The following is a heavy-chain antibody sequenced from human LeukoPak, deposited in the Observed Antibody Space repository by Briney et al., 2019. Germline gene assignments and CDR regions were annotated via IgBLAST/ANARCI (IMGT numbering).Heavy chain of an antibody. Sequence: GGSLRLSCAASGLTFSSYSMNWVRQAPGKGLQWVSSISSSSSYIYYADSVKGRFTNSRDNAKNSLYLQMNSLRAEDTAVYYCARVSGYCSGGSCYSWFDPWGQGTLVTVSS. J-gene: IGHJ5*02. CDR1: GLTFSSYS. D-gene: IGHD2-15*01. CDR2: ISSSSSYI. V-gene: IGHV3-21*01. CDR3: ARVSGYCSGGSCYSWFDP.